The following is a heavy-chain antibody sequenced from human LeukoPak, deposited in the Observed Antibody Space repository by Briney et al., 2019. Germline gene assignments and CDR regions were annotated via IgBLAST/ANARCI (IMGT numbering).Heavy chain of an antibody. D-gene: IGHD4-23*01. J-gene: IGHJ4*02. V-gene: IGHV5-51*01. CDR1: GYSFTSYW. Sequence: GASLKISCKGSGYSFTSYWIGWVRQLPGKGLEWMAIIYPGDSDTRYSPSFQGQVTISADKSISTAYLQWSSLKASDTAMYYCARQYYGDNSGFDYWGQGTPVTVSS. CDR2: IYPGDSDT. CDR3: ARQYYGDNSGFDY.